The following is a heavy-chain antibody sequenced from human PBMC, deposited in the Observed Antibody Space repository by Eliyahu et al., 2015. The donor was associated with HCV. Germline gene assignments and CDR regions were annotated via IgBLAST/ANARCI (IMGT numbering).Heavy chain of an antibody. Sequence: EVQLVESGGGLIQPGGSLRLSCAASGFTVSSNYMSWVRQAPGKGLEWVSVIYSGGSTYYADSVKGRFTISRDNSKNTLYLQMNSLRAEDTAVYYCARGGYCGGDCYSGSFDIWGQGTMVTVSS. CDR2: IYSGGST. CDR3: ARGGYCGGDCYSGSFDI. J-gene: IGHJ3*02. V-gene: IGHV3-53*01. CDR1: GFTVSSNY. D-gene: IGHD2-21*02.